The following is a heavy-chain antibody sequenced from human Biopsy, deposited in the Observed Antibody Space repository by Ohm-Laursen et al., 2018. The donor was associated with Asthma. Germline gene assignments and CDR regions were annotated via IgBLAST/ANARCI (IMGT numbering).Heavy chain of an antibody. CDR3: AKAREDIVVVVAVSDS. Sequence: SLRLSCAASGFTFSSYAMSWVRQAPGKGLEWVSAISGSGGNTYYADSVKGRFTISRDNSKNTLHLQMNSLRAEDTAVYYCAKAREDIVVVVAVSDSWGQGTLVTVSS. CDR2: ISGSGGNT. J-gene: IGHJ4*02. D-gene: IGHD2-15*01. V-gene: IGHV3-23*01. CDR1: GFTFSSYA.